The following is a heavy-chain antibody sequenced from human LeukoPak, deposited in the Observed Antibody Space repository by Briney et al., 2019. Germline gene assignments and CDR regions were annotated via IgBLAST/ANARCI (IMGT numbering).Heavy chain of an antibody. CDR1: GFTFSSYS. V-gene: IGHV3-21*01. J-gene: IGHJ4*02. Sequence: GGSLRLSCAASGFTFSSYSMNWVRQAPGKGLEWVSSISSSSSYIYYADSVKGRFTISRDNAKNSLYLHMNSLRAEDTAVYYFSRGVAYWGGDCYYDPLDYWGQGTMVTVSS. D-gene: IGHD2-21*02. CDR3: SRGVAYWGGDCYYDPLDY. CDR2: ISSSSSYI.